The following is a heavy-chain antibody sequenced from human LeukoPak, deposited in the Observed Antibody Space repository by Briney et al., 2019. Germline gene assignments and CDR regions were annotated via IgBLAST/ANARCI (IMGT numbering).Heavy chain of an antibody. CDR2: IYRAGPT. V-gene: IGHV3-53*01. J-gene: IGHJ4*02. CDR3: ARGAYGDYQYYFDY. Sequence: GGSLRLSCAASGFTFSSYSMNWVRQAPGKGLNWVSVIYRAGPTYYADSVKGRFTISRDNAKNSLYLQMNSLRAEDTALYYCARGAYGDYQYYFDYWGQGTLVTVSS. CDR1: GFTFSSYS. D-gene: IGHD4-17*01.